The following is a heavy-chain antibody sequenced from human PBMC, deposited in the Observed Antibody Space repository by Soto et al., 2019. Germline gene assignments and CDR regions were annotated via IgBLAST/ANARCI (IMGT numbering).Heavy chain of an antibody. V-gene: IGHV4-59*01. Sequence: SETLSLTCTVSGGSISSYYWSWIRQPPGKGLEWIGYIYYSGSTNYNPSLKSRVTISVDTSKNQFSLKLSSVTAADTAVYYCARDRGSGWYGGIDYWGQGTQVTVSS. CDR1: GGSISSYY. J-gene: IGHJ4*02. CDR2: IYYSGST. D-gene: IGHD6-19*01. CDR3: ARDRGSGWYGGIDY.